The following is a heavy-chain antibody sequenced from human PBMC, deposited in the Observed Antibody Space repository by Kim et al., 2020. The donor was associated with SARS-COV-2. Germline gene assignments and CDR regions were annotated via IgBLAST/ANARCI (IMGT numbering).Heavy chain of an antibody. CDR2: IIPIFGTA. CDR1: GGTFSSYA. D-gene: IGHD4-17*01. V-gene: IGHV1-69*13. J-gene: IGHJ6*03. Sequence: SVKVSCKASGGTFSSYAISWVRQAPGQGLEWMGGIIPIFGTANYAQKFQGRVTITADESTSTAYMELSSLRSEDTAVYYCARDPGDYGGMTYYYYMDVWGKGTTVTVSS. CDR3: ARDPGDYGGMTYYYYMDV.